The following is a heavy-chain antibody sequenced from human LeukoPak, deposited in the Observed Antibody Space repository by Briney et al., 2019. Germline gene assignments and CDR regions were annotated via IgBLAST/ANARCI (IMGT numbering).Heavy chain of an antibody. CDR2: IYTSGST. CDR3: ARAGYSSGWYYFDY. Sequence: SETLSLTCTVSGGSISSYYWSWIRQPAGKGLEWIGRIYTSGSTNYNPSLKSRVTMSVDTSKNQFSLKLSSVTAADTAVYYCARAGYSSGWYYFDYWGQGTLVTISS. D-gene: IGHD6-19*01. CDR1: GGSISSYY. J-gene: IGHJ4*02. V-gene: IGHV4-4*07.